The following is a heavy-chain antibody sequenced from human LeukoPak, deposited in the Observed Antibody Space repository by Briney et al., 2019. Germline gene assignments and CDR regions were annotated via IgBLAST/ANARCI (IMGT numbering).Heavy chain of an antibody. CDR2: IYYSGST. V-gene: IGHV4-39*01. J-gene: IGHJ6*02. D-gene: IGHD2-2*02. Sequence: PSGTLSLTCTVSGGPISSSSYYWGWIRQPPGKGLEWIGSIYYSGSTYYNPSLKSRVTISVDTSKNQFSLKLSSVTAADTAVYYCARIPHYYYGMDVWGQGTTVTVSS. CDR1: GGPISSSSYY. CDR3: ARIPHYYYGMDV.